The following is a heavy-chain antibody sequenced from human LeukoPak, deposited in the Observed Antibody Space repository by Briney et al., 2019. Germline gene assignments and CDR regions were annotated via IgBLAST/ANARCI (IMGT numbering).Heavy chain of an antibody. Sequence: SETLSLTCTVSGGSISSGSYYWSWIRQPAGKGLEWIGRIYTSGSTNYNPSLKSRVTMSVDTSKNQFSLRLSSVTAADTAVYYCARQIHYYYYMDVWGKGTTVTVSS. CDR2: IYTSGST. CDR1: GGSISSGSYY. V-gene: IGHV4-61*02. J-gene: IGHJ6*03. CDR3: ARQIHYYYYMDV.